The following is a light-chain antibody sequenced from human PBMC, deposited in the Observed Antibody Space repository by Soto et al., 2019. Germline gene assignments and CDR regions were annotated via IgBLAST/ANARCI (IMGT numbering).Light chain of an antibody. CDR1: RSNIGAGFD. J-gene: IGLJ1*01. CDR3: QSYDNSLSGYV. CDR2: GNS. Sequence: QPVLTQPPSVSGAPGQRVTISCTGSRSNIGAGFDVQWYQQLPGTAPKLLMYGNSNRSSGVPDRFSGSKSGTSASLAITGLQAEDEADYYCQSYDNSLSGYVFGTGTKVTVL. V-gene: IGLV1-40*01.